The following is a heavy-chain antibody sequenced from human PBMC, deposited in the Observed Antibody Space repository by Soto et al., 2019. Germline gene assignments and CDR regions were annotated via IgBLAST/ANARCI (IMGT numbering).Heavy chain of an antibody. CDR3: ARASRLSGGYRASEF. J-gene: IGHJ4*03. V-gene: IGHV1-2*02. CDR1: GYTFTDHY. D-gene: IGHD3-16*01. Sequence: ASVKVSCKASGYTFTDHYLLWVRQAPGQGLEWMGWMHPNNGATNFAQKFQGRVTMTRDTSLSTAYLEIPRLKSDDTAVYFCARASRLSGGYRASEFWGHVPLVPVSS. CDR2: MHPNNGAT.